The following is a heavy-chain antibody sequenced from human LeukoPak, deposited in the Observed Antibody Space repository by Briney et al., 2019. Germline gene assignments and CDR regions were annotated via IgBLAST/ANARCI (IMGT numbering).Heavy chain of an antibody. V-gene: IGHV3-48*03. J-gene: IGHJ4*02. Sequence: GGSLRLSCAASGFTFSSYEMNWVRQAPGKGLEWVSYISSSGSTIYYADSVKGRFTTSRDNAKNSLYLQMNSLRAEDTAVYYCARDSYDSSGLFDYWGQGTLVTVSS. CDR2: ISSSGSTI. D-gene: IGHD3-22*01. CDR3: ARDSYDSSGLFDY. CDR1: GFTFSSYE.